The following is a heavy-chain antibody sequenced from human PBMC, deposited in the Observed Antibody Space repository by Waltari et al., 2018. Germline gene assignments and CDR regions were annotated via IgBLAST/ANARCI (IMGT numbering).Heavy chain of an antibody. CDR1: GFTLISCA. CDR3: TRDGAVAGLHWYFDL. D-gene: IGHD6-19*01. Sequence: QVQLVESGGGVVQPGRSLRLSCAASGFTLISCALYGVRPAPGKGLEWVAVVSNDGSNKYYADSVKGRFTISRDNSKNTLYLQMNSLRAEDTAVYYCTRDGAVAGLHWYFDLWGRGTLVTVSS. CDR2: VSNDGSNK. V-gene: IGHV3-30*04. J-gene: IGHJ2*01.